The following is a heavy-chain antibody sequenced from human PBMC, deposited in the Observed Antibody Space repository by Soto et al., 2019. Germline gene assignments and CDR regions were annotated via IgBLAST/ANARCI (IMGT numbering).Heavy chain of an antibody. CDR1: GFNFNDYA. CDR3: AKDCRRLAVAGSAFDS. Sequence: EVQLSESGGSFVQPGGSLRLSCEASGFNFNDYAMAWVRQAPGQGLEWVSSISGSGGHSSYVDSVKGRFTISRDNVKNILSLDMSDLRVEDTALYYCAKDCRRLAVAGSAFDSWGQGILVTVSS. J-gene: IGHJ4*02. CDR2: ISGSGGHS. D-gene: IGHD6-19*01. V-gene: IGHV3-23*01.